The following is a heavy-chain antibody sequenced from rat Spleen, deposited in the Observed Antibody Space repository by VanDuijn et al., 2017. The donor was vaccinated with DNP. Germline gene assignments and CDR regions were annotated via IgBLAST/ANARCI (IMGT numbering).Heavy chain of an antibody. CDR1: GFTFNNYW. Sequence: EVQLVESGGDLVQPGRSLKLSCVAFGFTFNNYWMTWIRQVPGKGLEWVASISSSGGSTYHPDSVKGRFTISRDNSDSTLYLQMSSLRSEDAAIYYCSRDLHYGYNYAFDFWGQGVMVTVSS. CDR3: SRDLHYGYNYAFDF. CDR2: ISSSGGST. J-gene: IGHJ2*01. V-gene: IGHV5-31*01. D-gene: IGHD1-9*01.